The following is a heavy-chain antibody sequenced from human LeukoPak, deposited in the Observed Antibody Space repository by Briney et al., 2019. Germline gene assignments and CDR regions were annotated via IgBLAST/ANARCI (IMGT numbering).Heavy chain of an antibody. CDR3: ARRSAGATHFDY. CDR2: IYYSGST. D-gene: IGHD1-26*01. CDR1: GGSISSYY. J-gene: IGHJ4*02. Sequence: PSETLSLTCTVSGGSISSYYWSWIRQPPGKGLEWIAYIYYSGSTNYNPSLKSRGTISVDTSKKQFSLKLSSVTAADTAVYYCARRSAGATHFDYWGQGTLVTVSS. V-gene: IGHV4-59*08.